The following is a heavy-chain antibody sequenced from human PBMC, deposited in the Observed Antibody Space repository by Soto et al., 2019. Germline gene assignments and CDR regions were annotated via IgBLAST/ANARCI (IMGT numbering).Heavy chain of an antibody. V-gene: IGHV1-46*03. CDR2: INPNGGST. D-gene: IGHD6-6*01. Sequence: QVQLVQPGAEVKKPGASVKFSCKASGYIFTNFYIHWVRQAPGQGLEWIGLINPNGGSTNYAQNFQGRVTMTRDTSTSTVDMDLSSLRSEDTAVYYCTRGLASGDYWGQGTLITFSS. CDR1: GYIFTNFY. J-gene: IGHJ4*02. CDR3: TRGLASGDY.